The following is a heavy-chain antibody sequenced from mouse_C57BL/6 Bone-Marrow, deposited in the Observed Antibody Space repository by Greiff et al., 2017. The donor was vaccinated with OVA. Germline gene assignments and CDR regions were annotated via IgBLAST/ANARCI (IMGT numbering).Heavy chain of an antibody. D-gene: IGHD1-1*01. CDR3: ARGGPDYGRLYYYAMDY. CDR2: IYPSDSET. V-gene: IGHV1-61*01. Sequence: QVQLQQPGAELVRPGSSVKLSCKASGYTFTSYWMDWVKQRPGQGLEWIGNIYPSDSETHYNQKFKDKATLTVDKSSNTAYMQLSSLTSEDSAVYYCARGGPDYGRLYYYAMDYWGQGTSVTVSS. CDR1: GYTFTSYW. J-gene: IGHJ4*01.